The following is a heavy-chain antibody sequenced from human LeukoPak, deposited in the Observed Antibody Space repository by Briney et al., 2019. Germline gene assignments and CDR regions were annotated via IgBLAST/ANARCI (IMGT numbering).Heavy chain of an antibody. J-gene: IGHJ6*02. CDR3: ARFGLRYYYAMDV. CDR1: GFTFRSYW. V-gene: IGHV3-74*01. D-gene: IGHD3-16*01. CDR2: INRDGSST. Sequence: GGSLRLSCAASGFTFRSYWMHWVRQATGKGLVWVSRINRDGSSTNHADSVKGRFTISRDNAKNSLYLQMNSLRAEDTGIYYCARFGLRYYYAMDVWGQGTTVTVSS.